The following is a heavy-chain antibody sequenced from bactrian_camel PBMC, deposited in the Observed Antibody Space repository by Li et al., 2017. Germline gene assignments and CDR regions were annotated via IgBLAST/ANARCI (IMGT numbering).Heavy chain of an antibody. V-gene: IGHV3S53*01. Sequence: ESGGGSVQAGGSPRLSCEHSGYTSENFCMGWLRQAPGKQREAVATLESDGTSDYTDSVKGRFTISQDGAGTTLHLQMDNLTPDDTAVYYCALDHIATFCYVHRAGFDYDGQGTQVTVS. J-gene: IGHJ4*01. D-gene: IGHD4*01. CDR2: LESDGTS. CDR1: GYTSENFC.